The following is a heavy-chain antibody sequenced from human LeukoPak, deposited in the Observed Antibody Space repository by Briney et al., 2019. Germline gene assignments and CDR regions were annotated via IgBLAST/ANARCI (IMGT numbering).Heavy chain of an antibody. Sequence: SETLSLTCTVSGGSISSYYWSWIRQPPGKGLEWIGEINHRGSANYNPSLKSRVTISVDTSKNQFSLKLSSLTAADTAVYYCARHPEVLDDAFDIWGQGTMVSVSS. J-gene: IGHJ3*02. D-gene: IGHD3-10*01. V-gene: IGHV4-34*01. CDR2: INHRGSA. CDR1: GGSISSYY. CDR3: ARHPEVLDDAFDI.